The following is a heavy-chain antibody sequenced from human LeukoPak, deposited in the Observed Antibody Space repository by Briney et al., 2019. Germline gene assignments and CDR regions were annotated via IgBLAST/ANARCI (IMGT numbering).Heavy chain of an antibody. CDR1: GYSFTSSW. Sequence: GESLKISCKGSGYSFTSSWIGWVRQMPGKGLDWMGIIYPGDSDSRYSASFQGQVTISADKSSRIAYLQWGSLKASDTAMYYCARVRSGDYSEDAFDIWGQGTMVTVSS. V-gene: IGHV5-51*01. CDR2: IYPGDSDS. CDR3: ARVRSGDYSEDAFDI. J-gene: IGHJ3*02. D-gene: IGHD1-26*01.